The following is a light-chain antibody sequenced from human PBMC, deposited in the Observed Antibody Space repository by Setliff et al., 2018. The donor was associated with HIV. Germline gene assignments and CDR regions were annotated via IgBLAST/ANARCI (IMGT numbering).Light chain of an antibody. Sequence: QSALAQPAPVSGSPGQSITISCTGTSSDVGGYNYVSWYKQHPGKAPKLIIYEVRNRPSGVSNRFSGSKSGNTASLTISGLQAEDEADYYCSSYAITNTLPFGTGTKVTVL. CDR2: EVR. J-gene: IGLJ1*01. V-gene: IGLV2-14*01. CDR1: SSDVGGYNY. CDR3: SSYAITNTLP.